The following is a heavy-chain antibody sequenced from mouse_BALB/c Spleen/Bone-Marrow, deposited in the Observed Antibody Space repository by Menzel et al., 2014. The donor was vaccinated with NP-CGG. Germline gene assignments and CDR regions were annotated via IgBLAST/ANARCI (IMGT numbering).Heavy chain of an antibody. V-gene: IGHV1-77*01. D-gene: IGHD2-2*01. CDR3: TTSRGYNWFAY. CDR1: GYTFTDYV. Sequence: VQLVESGPELVKPGASVKMSCKASGYTFTDYVISWVKQRTGQGLEWIGEIYPGSGSTYYNEKFKIKATLTVDKSSSTAYMQLSSLTSEDSAVYYCTTSRGYNWFAYWGQGTLVTVSA. J-gene: IGHJ3*01. CDR2: IYPGSGST.